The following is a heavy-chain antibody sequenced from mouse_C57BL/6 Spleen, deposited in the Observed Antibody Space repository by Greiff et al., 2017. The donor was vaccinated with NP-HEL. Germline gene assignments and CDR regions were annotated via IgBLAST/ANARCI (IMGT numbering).Heavy chain of an antibody. Sequence: QVQLQQPGAELVRPGSSVKLSCKASGYTFTSYWMDWVKQRPGQGLEWIGNIYPSDSETHYNQKFKDKATLTVDKSSSTAYMQLSSLTSEDSAVYYCARDYYGSSYGYFDYWGQGTTLTVSS. J-gene: IGHJ2*01. CDR2: IYPSDSET. CDR1: GYTFTSYW. D-gene: IGHD1-1*01. CDR3: ARDYYGSSYGYFDY. V-gene: IGHV1-61*01.